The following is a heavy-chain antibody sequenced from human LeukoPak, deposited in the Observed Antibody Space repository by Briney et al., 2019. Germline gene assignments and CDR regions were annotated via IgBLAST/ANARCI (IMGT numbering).Heavy chain of an antibody. CDR2: INPNSGGT. D-gene: IGHD1-26*01. CDR1: GYTFTGYY. J-gene: IGHJ4*02. V-gene: IGHV1-2*06. CDR3: ARAYSGSYDY. Sequence: GASVKVSCTASGYTFTGYYMHWVRQAPGLGLEWMGRINPNSGGTNYAQRFQGRVTMTRDTSISTAYMELSGLRSDDTAVYYCARAYSGSYDYWGQGTLVTVSS.